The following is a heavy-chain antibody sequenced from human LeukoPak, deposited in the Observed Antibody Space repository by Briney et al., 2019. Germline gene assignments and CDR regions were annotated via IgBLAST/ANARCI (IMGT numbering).Heavy chain of an antibody. J-gene: IGHJ4*02. CDR3: AKDGIFFHYYDSSGYSHLDS. D-gene: IGHD3-22*01. Sequence: GGSLRLSCAASGFTFDDYAMHWVRQTPGKGLEWVSGISWNGGSIGYADSVKGRFTISRDNAKNSLYLQMNSLRAEDTAVYYCAKDGIFFHYYDSSGYSHLDSWGQGTLVTVSS. V-gene: IGHV3-9*01. CDR1: GFTFDDYA. CDR2: ISWNGGSI.